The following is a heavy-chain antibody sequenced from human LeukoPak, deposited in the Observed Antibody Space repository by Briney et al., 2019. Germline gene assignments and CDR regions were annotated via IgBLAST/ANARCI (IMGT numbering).Heavy chain of an antibody. CDR2: ISGSGGST. Sequence: RPGGSLRLSCAASGFTFSSYAMSWVRQAPGKGLEWVSVISGSGGSTYYADSVKGRFTISRDNSKNTVYVQMNSLRAEDTAVYYCAKFRPGSTSEKSNFDYWGQGTLVTVSS. CDR1: GFTFSSYA. J-gene: IGHJ4*02. CDR3: AKFRPGSTSEKSNFDY. D-gene: IGHD2-2*01. V-gene: IGHV3-23*01.